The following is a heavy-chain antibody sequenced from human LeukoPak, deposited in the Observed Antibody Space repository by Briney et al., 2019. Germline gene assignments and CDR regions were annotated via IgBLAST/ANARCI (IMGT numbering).Heavy chain of an antibody. V-gene: IGHV4-4*07. CDR3: ARGIAVAGTSWFDP. Sequence: SETLSLTCTVSGGSITNYYWSWIRQPAGKGLEWIGRIYTSGSTNYNPSLKSRVTMSVDTSKNQSSLKLSSVTAADTAVYYCARGIAVAGTSWFDPWGQGTLVTVSS. CDR1: GGSITNYY. D-gene: IGHD6-19*01. J-gene: IGHJ5*02. CDR2: IYTSGST.